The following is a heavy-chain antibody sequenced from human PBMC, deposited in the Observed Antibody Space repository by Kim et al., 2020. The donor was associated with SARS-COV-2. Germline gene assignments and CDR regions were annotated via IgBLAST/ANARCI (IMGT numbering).Heavy chain of an antibody. CDR3: TTLIRSTYY. D-gene: IGHD2-15*01. Sequence: GTTDNAAPVKGRFNISRDDSKNTLYLQMNSLKTEDTAVYYCTTLIRSTYYWGQGTLVTVSS. V-gene: IGHV3-15*01. CDR2: GTT. J-gene: IGHJ4*02.